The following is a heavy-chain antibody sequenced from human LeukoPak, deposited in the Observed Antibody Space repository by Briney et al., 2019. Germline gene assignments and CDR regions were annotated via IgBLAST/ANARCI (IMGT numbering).Heavy chain of an antibody. CDR2: IKSRTDGGAA. J-gene: IGHJ4*02. CDR1: GFTFINAW. Sequence: PGGSLRLSCAASGFTFINAWMSWVRQAPGKGLEWVGRIKSRTDGGAADYAGTVQDRFTISRDDSKNTLYLQMNGLKTEDTAVYYCTTFDTGSYYSDYWGQGTLVTVSS. CDR3: TTFDTGSYYSDY. D-gene: IGHD1-26*01. V-gene: IGHV3-15*01.